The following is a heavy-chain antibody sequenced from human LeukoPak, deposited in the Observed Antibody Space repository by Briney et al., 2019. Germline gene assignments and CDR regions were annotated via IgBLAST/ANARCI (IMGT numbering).Heavy chain of an antibody. CDR1: GFTFRSYW. CDR3: ARGPTGTTLHY. Sequence: GGSLRLSCAASGFTFRSYWMHWVRQAPGKGLVWLSRINSDGSSTSYADSVKGRFTISRDNSKNTLYLQMNSLRAEDTAVYYCARGPTGTTLHYWGQGTLVTVSS. CDR2: INSDGSST. V-gene: IGHV3-74*01. J-gene: IGHJ4*02. D-gene: IGHD1-1*01.